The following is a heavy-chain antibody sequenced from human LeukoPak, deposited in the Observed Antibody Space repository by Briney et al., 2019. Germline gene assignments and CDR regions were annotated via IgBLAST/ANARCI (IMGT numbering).Heavy chain of an antibody. Sequence: GGSLRLSCAASGFTFSSYAMSWVRQAPGKGLEWVSAISGSGGSTCYADSVKGRFTISRDNSKNTLYLQMNSLRAEDTAVYYCAKDRRGRELGAAGYWGQGTLVTVSS. V-gene: IGHV3-23*01. CDR1: GFTFSSYA. CDR2: ISGSGGST. J-gene: IGHJ4*02. CDR3: AKDRRGRELGAAGY. D-gene: IGHD1-26*01.